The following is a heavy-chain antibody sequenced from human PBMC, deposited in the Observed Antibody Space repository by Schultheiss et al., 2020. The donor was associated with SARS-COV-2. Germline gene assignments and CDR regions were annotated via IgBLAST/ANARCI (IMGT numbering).Heavy chain of an antibody. J-gene: IGHJ4*02. CDR3: ARGYSSGWLGY. D-gene: IGHD6-19*01. Sequence: SETLSLTCTVSGGSISSSSYYWGWIRQPPGKGLEWIGEINHSGSTNYNPSLKSRVTISVDTSKNQFSLKLSSVTAADTAVYYCARGYSSGWLGYWGQGTLVTVSS. CDR2: INHSGST. CDR1: GGSISSSSYY. V-gene: IGHV4-39*07.